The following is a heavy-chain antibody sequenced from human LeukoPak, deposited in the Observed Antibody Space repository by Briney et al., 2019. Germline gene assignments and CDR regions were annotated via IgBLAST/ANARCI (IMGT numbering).Heavy chain of an antibody. J-gene: IGHJ4*02. CDR1: GFSLSTSEVG. CDR3: AHRLYGGTIDY. CDR2: IYWNDIK. D-gene: IGHD4-23*01. V-gene: IGHV2-5*01. Sequence: SGPTLVKPTQTLTLTCTFSGFSLSTSEVGVGWIRQPPGKALEWLTFIYWNDIKRYSPSLESRLTITKDTSKNRVVLTMTNMDPVDTATYYCAHRLYGGTIDYWGQGTLVTVSS.